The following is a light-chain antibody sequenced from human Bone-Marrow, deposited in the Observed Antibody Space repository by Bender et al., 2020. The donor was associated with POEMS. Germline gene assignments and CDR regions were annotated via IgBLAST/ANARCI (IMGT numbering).Light chain of an antibody. CDR2: GND. Sequence: QSVLTQPPSVSGAPGQTVTISCTGSSSNIGAVYDVHWYQQLPGTAPKLLIYGNDHRPSGVPDRFSGSKSGTSASLAITGLQAEDEGDYYCQSYDNSLGGWVFGGGTKLTVL. V-gene: IGLV1-40*01. CDR1: SSNIGAVYD. CDR3: QSYDNSLGGWV. J-gene: IGLJ3*02.